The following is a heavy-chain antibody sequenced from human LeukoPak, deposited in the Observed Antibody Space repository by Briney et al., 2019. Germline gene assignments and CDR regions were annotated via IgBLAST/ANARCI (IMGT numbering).Heavy chain of an antibody. J-gene: IGHJ4*02. D-gene: IGHD3-3*01. CDR3: ARGRAISY. CDR1: GGSLSGYY. V-gene: IGHV4-34*01. Sequence: SETLSLTCAVYGGSLSGYYWSWIRQPPGKGLEWIGKINHRGSTNYNPSLKSRVTISVDTSKNQFSLKLSSVTAADTAVYYCARGRAISYWGQGTLSPSPQ. CDR2: INHRGST.